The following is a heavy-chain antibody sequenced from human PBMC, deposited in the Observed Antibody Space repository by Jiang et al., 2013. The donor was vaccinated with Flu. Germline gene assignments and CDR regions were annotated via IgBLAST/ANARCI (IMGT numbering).Heavy chain of an antibody. J-gene: IGHJ5*02. Sequence: TCTVSGGSISSSSYYWGWIRQPPGKGLEWIGSIYYSGSTYYNPSLKSRVTISVDTSKNQFSLKLSSVTAADTAVYYCARGWRGPNHYDILTGYYKGWFDPWGQGTLVTVSS. V-gene: IGHV4-39*07. D-gene: IGHD3-9*01. CDR1: GGSISSSSYY. CDR2: IYYSGST. CDR3: ARGWRGPNHYDILTGYYKGWFDP.